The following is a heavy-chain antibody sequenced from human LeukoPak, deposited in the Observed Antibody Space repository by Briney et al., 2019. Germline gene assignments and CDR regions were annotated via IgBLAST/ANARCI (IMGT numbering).Heavy chain of an antibody. Sequence: GGSLRLSCAASGFTFSNDWMHWVRHAPGKRLVWVSRINTDGSTTTYADSVKGRFTISRDNAKNTLYLQMNSLRVEDTAVYYCARGRGGSYHYWGQGTLVTVSS. V-gene: IGHV3-74*01. CDR3: ARGRGGSYHY. J-gene: IGHJ4*02. D-gene: IGHD1-26*01. CDR1: GFTFSNDW. CDR2: INTDGSTT.